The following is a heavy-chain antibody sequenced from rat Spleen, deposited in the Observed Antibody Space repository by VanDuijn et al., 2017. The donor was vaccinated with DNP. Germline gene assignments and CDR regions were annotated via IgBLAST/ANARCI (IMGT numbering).Heavy chain of an antibody. V-gene: IGHV5-22*01. CDR2: ISYDGGTT. CDR3: ARPLTSRAGGFAY. CDR1: GFTFSSYD. J-gene: IGHJ3*01. D-gene: IGHD1-4*01. Sequence: EVQLVESGGGLVQPGRSLKLSCAASGFTFSSYDMAWVRQAPTKGLEWVTYISYDGGTTYYRDSVKGRFTISRDNAKSSLYLQMNSLRSEDMATYYCARPLTSRAGGFAYWGQGTLVTVSS.